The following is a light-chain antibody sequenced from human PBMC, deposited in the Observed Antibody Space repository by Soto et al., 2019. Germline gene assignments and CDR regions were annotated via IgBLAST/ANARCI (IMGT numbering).Light chain of an antibody. V-gene: IGKV1-5*01. CDR2: DAS. CDR1: QSVNKW. J-gene: IGKJ1*01. CDR3: QQYNSYSPWT. Sequence: DIQMTQSPSTLSACVGYRFTIRWGASQSVNKWLAWFQQKPGKVPKLLSFDASTLQTGVPSRFGGGGSGTEFTLTISGLQPDDFATYYCQQYNSYSPWTFGPGTKVDI.